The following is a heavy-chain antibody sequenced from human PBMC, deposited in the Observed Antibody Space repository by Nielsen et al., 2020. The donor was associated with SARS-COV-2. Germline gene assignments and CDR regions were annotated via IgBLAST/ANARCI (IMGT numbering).Heavy chain of an antibody. Sequence: GESLKISCAASGFTFSTYAMHWVRQAPGKGLEWVAIISYDGRNEYYTDSVKGRFSISRDNSKNTLYLQMNSLKTEDTAVYYCARFRGTINSSDYWGQGTLVIVSS. CDR2: ISYDGRNE. CDR1: GFTFSTYA. D-gene: IGHD1-26*01. V-gene: IGHV3-30*04. J-gene: IGHJ4*02. CDR3: ARFRGTINSSDY.